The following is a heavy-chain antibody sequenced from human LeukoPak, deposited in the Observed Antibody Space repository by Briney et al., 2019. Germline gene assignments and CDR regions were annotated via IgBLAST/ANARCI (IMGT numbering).Heavy chain of an antibody. Sequence: SETLSLTCTVSGGSISTYYWSWIRQPPGKGLESIGYIYYSGTTNYNPSLKSRVTISVDTSKNQFSLKLSSVTAADTAVYYCARGPNYPSPSPFDYWGQGTLVTVSS. V-gene: IGHV4-59*08. D-gene: IGHD5-24*01. CDR2: IYYSGTT. CDR3: ARGPNYPSPSPFDY. CDR1: GGSISTYY. J-gene: IGHJ4*02.